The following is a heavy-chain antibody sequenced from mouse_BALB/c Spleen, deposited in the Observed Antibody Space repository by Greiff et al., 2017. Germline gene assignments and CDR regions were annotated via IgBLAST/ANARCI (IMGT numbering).Heavy chain of an antibody. Sequence: EVKVVESGGGLVQPGGSRKLSCAASGFTFSSFGMHWVRQAPEKGLEWVAYISSGSSTIYYADTVKGRFTISRDNPKNTLFLQMTSLRSEDTAMYYCARSRTGTGYAMDYWGQGTSVTVSS. CDR2: ISSGSSTI. CDR1: GFTFSSFG. CDR3: ARSRTGTGYAMDY. D-gene: IGHD4-1*01. V-gene: IGHV5-17*02. J-gene: IGHJ4*01.